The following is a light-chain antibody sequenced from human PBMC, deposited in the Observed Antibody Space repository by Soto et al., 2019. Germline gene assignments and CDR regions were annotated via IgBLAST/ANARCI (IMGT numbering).Light chain of an antibody. Sequence: EVVLTQSPAALSVSPGERGSLSCRARQTVDSNLAWYQHKPGQAPRLLIYDASTRATGIPDRFSSSESGTDFTLTISSLQSADFAVYYCQQYNDLPTFGHGTKVEIK. CDR2: DAS. CDR1: QTVDSN. J-gene: IGKJ1*01. V-gene: IGKV3-15*01. CDR3: QQYNDLPT.